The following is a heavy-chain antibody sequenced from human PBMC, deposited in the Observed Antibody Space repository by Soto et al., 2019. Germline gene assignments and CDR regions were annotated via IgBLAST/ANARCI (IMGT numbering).Heavy chain of an antibody. CDR2: ISYDGTHK. V-gene: IGHV3-30*18. J-gene: IGHJ6*02. Sequence: QVQLVESGGGVVQPGRSLRLSCAASGFTFRNYGMHWVRQAPGKGLVWVTVISYDGTHKYYSDSVKGRFTISRDNSKNTVYLEMNSLRDEDTAVYYCAKRRGEHSNYSWGIDVWGQGTTVTVSS. D-gene: IGHD4-4*01. CDR3: AKRRGEHSNYSWGIDV. CDR1: GFTFRNYG.